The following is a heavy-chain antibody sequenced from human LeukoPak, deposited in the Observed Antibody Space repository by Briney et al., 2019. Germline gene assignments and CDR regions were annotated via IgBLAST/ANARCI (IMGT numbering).Heavy chain of an antibody. CDR1: GFAFNSFA. D-gene: IGHD3-10*01. CDR2: TSGSGAAT. J-gene: IGHJ4*02. V-gene: IGHV3-23*01. Sequence: GGSLRFSCAASGFAFNSFAMAWVRQPPGRGLEWVSATSGSGAATYYAGSVKGRFTISRDNSKNTLYLQMTSLRAEDTAVYYCAKDRLYYGSGSQTNFDHWGQGTLVTVSS. CDR3: AKDRLYYGSGSQTNFDH.